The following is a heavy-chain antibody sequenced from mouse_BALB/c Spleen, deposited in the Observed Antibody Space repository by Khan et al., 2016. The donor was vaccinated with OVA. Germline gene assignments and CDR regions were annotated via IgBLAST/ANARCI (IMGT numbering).Heavy chain of an antibody. CDR2: INSNTGEA. J-gene: IGHJ4*01. CDR3: GRGGRRAMDY. Sequence: QIQLVQSGPELKKPGETVKISCKASGYTFTNYGMNWVKQAPGKGLKWMGWINSNTGEATYADDFKGRFAFSLETSASTAYLQIKNLKHEDTATLFCGRGGRRAMDYWGQGTSVTGSS. V-gene: IGHV9-3-1*01. CDR1: GYTFTNYG. D-gene: IGHD3-3*01.